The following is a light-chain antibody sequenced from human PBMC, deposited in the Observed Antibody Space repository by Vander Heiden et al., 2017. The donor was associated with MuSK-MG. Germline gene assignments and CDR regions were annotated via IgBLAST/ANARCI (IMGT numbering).Light chain of an antibody. CDR3: QQYHNWPPIT. J-gene: IGKJ5*01. V-gene: IGKV3-15*01. CDR1: QNVTNN. CDR2: NTS. Sequence: EVVMTQSPATVSVSPRERATLSCRASQNVTNNLAWYRQKPGQAPRLLIYNTSTRASGIPVRFSGSGYGTEFTLTISSRQSEDFAVYYCQQYHNWPPITFGQGTRLEIK.